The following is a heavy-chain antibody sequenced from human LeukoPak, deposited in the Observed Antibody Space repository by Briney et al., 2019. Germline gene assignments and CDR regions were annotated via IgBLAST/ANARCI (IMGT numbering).Heavy chain of an antibody. CDR1: GYTFTSYG. J-gene: IGHJ4*02. D-gene: IGHD3-16*02. V-gene: IGHV1-18*01. CDR2: ISAYNGNT. Sequence: ASVKVSCKASGYTFTSYGISWVRQAPGQVLEWMGWISAYNGNTNYAQKLQGRVTMTTDTSTSTAYMELRSLRSDDTAVYYCARGQVHDYVWGSYRYPFDYWGQGTLVTVSS. CDR3: ARGQVHDYVWGSYRYPFDY.